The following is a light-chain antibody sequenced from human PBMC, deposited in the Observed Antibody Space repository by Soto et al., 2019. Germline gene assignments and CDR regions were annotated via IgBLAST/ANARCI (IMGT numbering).Light chain of an antibody. Sequence: HSVLTQPPSASGTPGQRVTISCSGSSSNIGSNTVNWYQQLPGTAPKLLIYSNNQRPSGVPDRFSGSKSGTSASLAISGLQSEDEADYYCAAWDDSLNVLYVFGTGTKVTVL. CDR1: SSNIGSNT. CDR3: AAWDDSLNVLYV. J-gene: IGLJ1*01. V-gene: IGLV1-44*01. CDR2: SNN.